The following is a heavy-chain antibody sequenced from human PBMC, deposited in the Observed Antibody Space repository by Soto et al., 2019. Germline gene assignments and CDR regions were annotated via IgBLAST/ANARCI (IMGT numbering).Heavy chain of an antibody. V-gene: IGHV3-48*02. CDR3: ARESYCSRTSCYTDAFDI. Sequence: GGSLRLSCAASGFIFSSYSMNWVRQAPGKGLEWVSYISSSSSAIYYADSVKGRFTISRDNAKNSLYLQMNSLTDEDTAVYYCARESYCSRTSCYTDAFDIWGQGTMVTVSS. J-gene: IGHJ3*02. CDR1: GFIFSSYS. D-gene: IGHD2-2*02. CDR2: ISSSSSAI.